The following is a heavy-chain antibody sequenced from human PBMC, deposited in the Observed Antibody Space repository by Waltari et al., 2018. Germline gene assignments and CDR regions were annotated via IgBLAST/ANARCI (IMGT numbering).Heavy chain of an antibody. J-gene: IGHJ4*02. Sequence: QVQLVQSGAEVKKPGASVKVSCKVSGYTLTELYMHWVRQAPGKGLEWMGGFDPEDGETIYAQKFQGRVTISRDNSKNTLYLQMNSLRAEDTAVYYCAKDRPDSSGWYPGVYWGQGTLVTVYS. CDR3: AKDRPDSSGWYPGVY. V-gene: IGHV1-24*01. D-gene: IGHD6-19*01. CDR2: FDPEDGET. CDR1: GYTLTELY.